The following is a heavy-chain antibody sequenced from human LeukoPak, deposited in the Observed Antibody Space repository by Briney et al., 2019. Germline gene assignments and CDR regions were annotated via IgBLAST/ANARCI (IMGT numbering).Heavy chain of an antibody. D-gene: IGHD7-27*01. CDR3: AREDDDWGPNTFDI. CDR1: GGSFSGYY. J-gene: IGHJ3*02. V-gene: IGHV4-34*01. Sequence: SETLSLTCAVYGGSFSGYYWSWIRQPPGKGLEWIGEISHRGSTNYNPSLKSRVTMSVDRSKNQFSLTLSSVTAADTAVYYCAREDDDWGPNTFDIWGQGTMVTVSS. CDR2: ISHRGST.